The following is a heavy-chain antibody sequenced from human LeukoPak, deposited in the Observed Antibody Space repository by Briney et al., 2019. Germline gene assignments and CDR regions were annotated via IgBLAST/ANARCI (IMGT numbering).Heavy chain of an antibody. CDR3: ARDPYPTAYYYDSSGYFDY. Sequence: GASVKVSCKASGYTFTDYYMHWVRQAPGQGLEWMGWINPNSGGTKYAQKFQGRVTMTRDTSISTAYMELSRLRSDDTAVYYCARDPYPTAYYYDSSGYFDYWGQGTLVTVSS. J-gene: IGHJ4*02. CDR1: GYTFTDYY. D-gene: IGHD3-22*01. CDR2: INPNSGGT. V-gene: IGHV1-2*02.